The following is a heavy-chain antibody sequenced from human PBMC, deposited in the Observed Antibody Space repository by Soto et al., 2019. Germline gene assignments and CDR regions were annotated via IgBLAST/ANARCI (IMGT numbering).Heavy chain of an antibody. CDR2: INGRGNYK. V-gene: IGHV3-21*01. D-gene: IGHD3-22*01. Sequence: EVQLVESGGGLVKPGGSLRLSCAASGFTLTTYTMNWVRQAPGMGLEWVSSINGRGNYKYYTDSVEGRFTISRDNAQNSLYLQVHSLRDDDTGVYYCARDLMPNDRGLGDLAYWGQGTLVTVSS. CDR1: GFTLTTYT. CDR3: ARDLMPNDRGLGDLAY. J-gene: IGHJ4*02.